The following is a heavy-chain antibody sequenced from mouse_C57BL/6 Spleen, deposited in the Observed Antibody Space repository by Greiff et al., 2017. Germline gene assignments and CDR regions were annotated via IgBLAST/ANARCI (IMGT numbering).Heavy chain of an antibody. J-gene: IGHJ4*01. CDR3: VRHLIYDYGAMDY. V-gene: IGHV10-1*01. Sequence: EVQLQESGGGLVQPKGSLKLSCAASGFSFNTYAMNWVRQAPGKGLEWVARIRSKSNNYATYYADSVKDRFTISRDDSESMLYLQMNNLKTEDTAMYYCVRHLIYDYGAMDYWGQGTSVTVSS. D-gene: IGHD2-4*01. CDR2: IRSKSNNYAT. CDR1: GFSFNTYA.